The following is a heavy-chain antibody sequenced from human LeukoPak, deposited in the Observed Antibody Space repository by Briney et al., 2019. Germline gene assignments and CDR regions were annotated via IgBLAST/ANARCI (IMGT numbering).Heavy chain of an antibody. CDR2: IWYDGSNK. CDR1: AFTFSNHA. J-gene: IGHJ6*02. Sequence: PGGSLRLSCAASAFTFSNHAMHWVRQAPGKGLEWVAVIWYDGSNKYYTDSVKGRFTISRDNSKNTLYLQMNSLRAEDTAVYYCSRAMFGYHQHGMAVWGQGTTVIVSS. D-gene: IGHD3-10*02. V-gene: IGHV3-33*01. CDR3: SRAMFGYHQHGMAV.